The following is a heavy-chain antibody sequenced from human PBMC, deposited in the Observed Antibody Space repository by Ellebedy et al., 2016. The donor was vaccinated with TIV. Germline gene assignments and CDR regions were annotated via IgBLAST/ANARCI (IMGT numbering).Heavy chain of an antibody. V-gene: IGHV3-30*03. D-gene: IGHD2-15*01. CDR1: GFTFSSYG. CDR2: ISYDGSNK. CDR3: ASSGPWHY. Sequence: GGSLRLSXAASGFTFSSYGMHWVRQAPGKGLEWVAVISYDGSNKYYADSVKGRFTISRDNSKNTLYLQMNSLRAEDTAVYYCASSGPWHYWGQGTLVTVSS. J-gene: IGHJ4*02.